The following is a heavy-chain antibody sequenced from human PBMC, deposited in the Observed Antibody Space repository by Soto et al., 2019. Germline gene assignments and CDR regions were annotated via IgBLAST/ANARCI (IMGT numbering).Heavy chain of an antibody. J-gene: IGHJ4*02. V-gene: IGHV4-59*01. Sequence: SETLSLTCTVSGGSISSYYWSWIRQPPGKGLEWIGYIYYSGSTNYNPSLKSRATISVDTSKNQFSLKLSSVTAADTAVYYCARVRRIAAAGTWFDYWGQGTLVTVSS. D-gene: IGHD6-13*01. CDR1: GGSISSYY. CDR3: ARVRRIAAAGTWFDY. CDR2: IYYSGST.